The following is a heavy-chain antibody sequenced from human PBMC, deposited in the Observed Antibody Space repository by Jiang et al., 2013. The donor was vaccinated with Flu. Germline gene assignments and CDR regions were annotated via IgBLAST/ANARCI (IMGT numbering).Heavy chain of an antibody. V-gene: IGHV1-69*01. D-gene: IGHD3-9*01. CDR2: IPIFGTA. CDR3: ATTGGDILTGYYLFDY. Sequence: IPIFGTANYAQKFQGRVTITADESTSTAYMELSSLRSEDTAVYYCATTGGDILTGYYLFDYWGQGTLVTVSS. J-gene: IGHJ4*02.